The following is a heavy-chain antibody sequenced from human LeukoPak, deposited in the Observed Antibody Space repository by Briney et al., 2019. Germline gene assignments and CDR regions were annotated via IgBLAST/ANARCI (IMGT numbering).Heavy chain of an antibody. D-gene: IGHD4-17*01. CDR1: GFTFSSFE. CDR3: ARDLRGGYYGMDV. CDR2: ISSSGSTI. J-gene: IGHJ6*02. V-gene: IGHV3-48*03. Sequence: GGSLRLSCAASGFTFSSFEMSWVRQAPGKGLEWVSYISSSGSTIYYADSVRGRFTISRDNAKNSLYLQMNSLRAEDTAVYYCARDLRGGYYGMDVWGQGTTVTASS.